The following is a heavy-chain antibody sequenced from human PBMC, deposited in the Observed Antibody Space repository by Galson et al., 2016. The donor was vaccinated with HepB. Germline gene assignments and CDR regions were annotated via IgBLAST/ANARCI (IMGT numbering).Heavy chain of an antibody. J-gene: IGHJ6*02. D-gene: IGHD3-3*01. V-gene: IGHV1-18*01. CDR1: GYTFTRHG. CDR2: ISAHKGNT. CDR3: ARVGDLEWLFPYQYHYGMDV. Sequence: SVKVSCKASGYTFTRHGISWVRQALGQGLEWMGWISAHKGNTYYAQNFQDRVTMTTDTSTSTVYMELRSLRSDDTAVYYCARVGDLEWLFPYQYHYGMDVWGQGTTVTVPS.